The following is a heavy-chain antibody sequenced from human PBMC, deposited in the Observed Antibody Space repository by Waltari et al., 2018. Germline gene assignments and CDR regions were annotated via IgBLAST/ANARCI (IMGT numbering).Heavy chain of an antibody. V-gene: IGHV1-69*01. Sequence: QVQLVQSGAEVKKPGSSVKVSCKASGGTFSSYAISWVRQAPGQGLEWMGGILPIFGTANYAQKFQGRVTITADESTSTAYMELSSLRSEDTAVYYCARGAGWFGEGRPYWYFDLWGRGTLVTVSS. CDR3: ARGAGWFGEGRPYWYFDL. D-gene: IGHD3-10*01. CDR2: ILPIFGTA. CDR1: GGTFSSYA. J-gene: IGHJ2*01.